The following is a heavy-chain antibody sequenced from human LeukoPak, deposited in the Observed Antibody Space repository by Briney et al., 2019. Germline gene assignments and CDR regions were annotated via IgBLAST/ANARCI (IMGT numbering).Heavy chain of an antibody. CDR1: GYTFTSYD. V-gene: IGHV1-2*02. CDR3: ARASVVVIALLDI. J-gene: IGHJ3*02. Sequence: ASVKVSCKASGYTFTSYDINWVRQATGQGLEWMGWINPNSGGTNYAQKFQGRVTMTRDTSISTAYMELSRLRSDDTAVYYCARASVVVIALLDIWGQGTMVTVSS. D-gene: IGHD2-21*01. CDR2: INPNSGGT.